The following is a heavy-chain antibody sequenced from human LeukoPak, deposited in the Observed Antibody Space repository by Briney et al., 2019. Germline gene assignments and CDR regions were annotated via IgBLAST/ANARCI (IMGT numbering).Heavy chain of an antibody. CDR1: GFTFSSYA. CDR3: AKVSNYDSSGYLYYYYYMDV. J-gene: IGHJ6*03. CDR2: ISGSGGST. Sequence: QPGGSLRLSCAASGFTFSSYAMSWVRQAPGKGLEWVSAISGSGGSTYYADSVKGRFTISRDNSKNTLYLQMNSLRAEDTAVYYCAKVSNYDSSGYLYYYYYMDVWGKGTTVTVSS. V-gene: IGHV3-23*01. D-gene: IGHD3-22*01.